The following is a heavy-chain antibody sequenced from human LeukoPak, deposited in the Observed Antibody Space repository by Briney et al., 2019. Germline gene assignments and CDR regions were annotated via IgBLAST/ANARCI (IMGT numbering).Heavy chain of an antibody. CDR2: IYYSGST. D-gene: IGHD3-10*01. J-gene: IGHJ4*02. CDR3: ARRPADELWFGELFED. Sequence: PSETLSLTCTVTGGSISSSSYYWGWIRQPPGTGLEWIGSIYYSGSTYYNPSLKSRVTISVDTSKNQFSLKLSSVTAADTAVYYCARRPADELWFGELFEDWGQGTLVTVSS. V-gene: IGHV4-39*07. CDR1: GGSISSSSYY.